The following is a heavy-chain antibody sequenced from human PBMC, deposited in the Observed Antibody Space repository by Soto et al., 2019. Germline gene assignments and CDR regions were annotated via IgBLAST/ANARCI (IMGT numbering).Heavy chain of an antibody. CDR1: GFTFNSYA. J-gene: IGHJ4*02. Sequence: EVQLLESRGGLVQPGGSLRLSCAASGFTFNSYAMSWVRQAPGKGLEWVSTIIGSGGSTYYADSVKGRFSVSRDNSKNTLYLQMNSLRAEDTAVYYCAKDRNYYDSSGYDYWGQGTLVTVSS. CDR3: AKDRNYYDSSGYDY. V-gene: IGHV3-23*01. CDR2: IIGSGGST. D-gene: IGHD3-22*01.